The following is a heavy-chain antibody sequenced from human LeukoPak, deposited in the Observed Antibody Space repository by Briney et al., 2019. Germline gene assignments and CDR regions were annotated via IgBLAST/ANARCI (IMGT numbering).Heavy chain of an antibody. D-gene: IGHD3-10*01. J-gene: IGHJ5*02. CDR3: ARSGIWFGVNWFDP. V-gene: IGHV4-39*01. CDR2: IYYSGST. CDR1: GGSISSSSYY. Sequence: SETLSLTCTVSGGSISSSSYYWGWLRQPPGKGLEWIGSIYYSGSTYYNPSLKSRVTISVDTSKNQFSLKLSSVTAADTAVYYCARSGIWFGVNWFDPWGQGTLVTVSS.